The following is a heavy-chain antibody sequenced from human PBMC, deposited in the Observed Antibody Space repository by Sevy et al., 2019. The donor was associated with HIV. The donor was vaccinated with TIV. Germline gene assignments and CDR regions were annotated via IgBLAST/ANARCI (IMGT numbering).Heavy chain of an antibody. D-gene: IGHD2-2*02. Sequence: GGSLRLSCAASGFTFSSYAMSWVRQAPGKGLEWVSAISGSGGSTYYADSVKGRFTISRDNSKNTLYLQMNSLRAEGTAVYYCAKFTVVVPAAIREYFDYWGQGTLVTVSS. CDR1: GFTFSSYA. V-gene: IGHV3-23*01. CDR2: ISGSGGST. J-gene: IGHJ4*02. CDR3: AKFTVVVPAAIREYFDY.